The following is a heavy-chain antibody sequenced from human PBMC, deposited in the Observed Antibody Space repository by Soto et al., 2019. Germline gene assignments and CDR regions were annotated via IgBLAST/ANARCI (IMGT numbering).Heavy chain of an antibody. J-gene: IGHJ3*02. CDR2: IIPIFGTA. D-gene: IGHD6-6*01. V-gene: IGHV1-69*01. Sequence: QVQLVQSGAEVKKPGSSVKVSCKASGGTFSSYAISWVRQAPGQGLEWMGGIIPIFGTANYAQKFQGRVTITADESTRTAYMELRSLRSEDTAVYYCARDGSSPWGIFVFDIWGQGTMVTVSS. CDR1: GGTFSSYA. CDR3: ARDGSSPWGIFVFDI.